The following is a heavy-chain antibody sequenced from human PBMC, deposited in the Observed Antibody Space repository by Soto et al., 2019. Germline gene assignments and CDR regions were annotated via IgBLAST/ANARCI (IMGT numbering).Heavy chain of an antibody. CDR3: ARDSPIATYYYGSGSYESRNGMDV. CDR1: GYTFTSYG. V-gene: IGHV1-18*04. J-gene: IGHJ6*02. Sequence: ASVKVSCKASGYTFTSYGISWVRQAPGQGLEWMGWISAYNGNTNYAQRLQGRVTMTTDTSTSTAYMELRSLRTDDTAVYYCARDSPIATYYYGSGSYESRNGMDVWGQGTTVTVSS. D-gene: IGHD3-10*01. CDR2: ISAYNGNT.